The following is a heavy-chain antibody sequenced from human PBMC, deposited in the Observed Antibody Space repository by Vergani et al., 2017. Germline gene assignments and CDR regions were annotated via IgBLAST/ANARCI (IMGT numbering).Heavy chain of an antibody. J-gene: IGHJ6*03. Sequence: QVQLQQWGGGLLKPSETLSLTCVVNGGSFTSYHWTWIRQSPGEGLEWVGDIDHTGRPDYNPSLKSRLTMSVDKSRNQFSLTLNSVTATDTAIYFCARVNTETNGQLYYYYMDVWGQGTAVTVS. CDR1: GGSFTSYH. D-gene: IGHD4-11*01. CDR3: ARVNTETNGQLYYYYMDV. V-gene: IGHV4-34*01. CDR2: IDHTGRP.